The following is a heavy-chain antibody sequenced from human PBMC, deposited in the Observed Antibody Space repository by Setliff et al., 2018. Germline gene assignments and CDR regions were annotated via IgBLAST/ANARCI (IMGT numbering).Heavy chain of an antibody. CDR2: ISAYNGNT. J-gene: IGHJ4*02. CDR1: GYTFTNYG. V-gene: IGHV1-18*01. CDR3: ASDYDSSGYLVY. Sequence: ASVKVSCKASGYTFTNYGVTWVRQAPGQGLEWMGWISAYNGNTKYAQKFQGRVTITADKSTSTAYMELSSLRSEDTAVYYCASDYDSSGYLVYWGQGTLVTVSS. D-gene: IGHD3-22*01.